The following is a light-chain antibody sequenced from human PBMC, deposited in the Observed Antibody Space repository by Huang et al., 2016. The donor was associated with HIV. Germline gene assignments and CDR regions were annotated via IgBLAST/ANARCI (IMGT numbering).Light chain of an antibody. Sequence: ETVMTQSPVTLSVSPGDRASLSCRSSQIVSSHLACYQQKPGQAPRLLIYAASTRATGVPARFSGSWAGTEFTLTISTLQSEDSAVYYCQQYNDFRSTFGPGTRVEIK. J-gene: IGKJ3*01. CDR2: AAS. CDR1: QIVSSH. V-gene: IGKV3-15*01. CDR3: QQYNDFRST.